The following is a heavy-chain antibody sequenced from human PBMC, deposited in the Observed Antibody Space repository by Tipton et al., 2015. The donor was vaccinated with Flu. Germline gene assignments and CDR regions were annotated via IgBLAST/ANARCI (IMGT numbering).Heavy chain of an antibody. D-gene: IGHD1-26*01. V-gene: IGHV1-18*01. CDR2: ISAYNGYT. J-gene: IGHJ6*02. CDR3: ASDWILDVTATTPSYYFYDMHH. CDR1: GYSFTNYG. Sequence: QLVQSGAEVKKPGASVKVSCKASGYSFTNYGISWMRQAPGQGLEWMGWISAYNGYTNYAQSLQGRFTMTTDTSTSTAYMELKSLGSDDTAVYYCASDWILDVTATTPSYYFYDMHHWGQGTTVTVSS.